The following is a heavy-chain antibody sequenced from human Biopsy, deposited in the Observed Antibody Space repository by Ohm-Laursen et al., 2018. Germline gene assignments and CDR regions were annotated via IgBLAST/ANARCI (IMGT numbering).Heavy chain of an antibody. V-gene: IGHV4-59*08. CDR2: ISNSGTT. CDR1: GASVRSHF. Sequence: SETLSLTCTLSGASVRSHFLTWIRQPPGQGLQWIGSISNSGTTKTSPSLKSRVNISLHTSKNQLSLKLTSVTAADTAVYYCARLSTLFGVADFTDDWGQGTLVTVSS. CDR3: ARLSTLFGVADFTDD. D-gene: IGHD3-3*01. J-gene: IGHJ4*02.